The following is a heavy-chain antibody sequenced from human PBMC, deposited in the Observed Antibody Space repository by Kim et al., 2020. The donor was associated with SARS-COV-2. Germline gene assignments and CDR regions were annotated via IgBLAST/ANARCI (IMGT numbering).Heavy chain of an antibody. CDR2: TT. V-gene: IGHV3-15*01. Sequence: TTDYAAPVKGRFTISRDDSKNTLYLQMNSLKTEDTAVYYCTSPWVTTIDYWGQGTLVTVSS. J-gene: IGHJ4*02. CDR3: TSPWVTTIDY. D-gene: IGHD4-17*01.